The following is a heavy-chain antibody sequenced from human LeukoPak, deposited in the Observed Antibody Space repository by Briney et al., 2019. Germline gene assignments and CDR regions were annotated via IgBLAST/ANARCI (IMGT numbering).Heavy chain of an antibody. CDR2: INSDGSST. CDR1: GFTFSSYW. CDR3: ARALGYCSGGSC. D-gene: IGHD2-15*01. V-gene: IGHV3-74*01. J-gene: IGHJ4*02. Sequence: PGGSLRHSCAASGFTFSSYWMHWVRQAPGKGLVWVSRINSDGSSTSYADSVKGGFTISRDNAKNTLYLQMNSLRAEDTAVYYCARALGYCSGGSCWGQGTLVTVSS.